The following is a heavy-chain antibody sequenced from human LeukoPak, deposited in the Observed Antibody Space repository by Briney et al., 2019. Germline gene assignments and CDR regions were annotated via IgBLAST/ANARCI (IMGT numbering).Heavy chain of an antibody. J-gene: IGHJ3*02. CDR1: GFTFGSCA. D-gene: IGHD6-19*01. CDR2: ISYDGNNK. Sequence: PGGSLRLSCAASGFTFGSCALHWVRQAPGKGLEWVAIISYDGNNKFYADSVKGRFAISRDNSKNTLFLQMHSLRAEDTAVYYCARDALGIAVAFDIWGQGTMVTVSS. V-gene: IGHV3-30*09. CDR3: ARDALGIAVAFDI.